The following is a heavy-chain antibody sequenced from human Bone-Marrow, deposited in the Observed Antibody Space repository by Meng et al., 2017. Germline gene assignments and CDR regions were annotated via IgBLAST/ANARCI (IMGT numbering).Heavy chain of an antibody. D-gene: IGHD3-10*01. CDR2: INPNSGGT. Sequence: VQLGQSGAEVKKPGASVKVSCKASGYTFTGYYMHWVRQAPGQGLEWMGRINPNSGGTNYAQKFQGRVTMTRDTSISTAYMELSRLRSDDTAVYYCAVHYYGSGSSTFDYWGQGTLVTVSS. CDR1: GYTFTGYY. J-gene: IGHJ4*02. CDR3: AVHYYGSGSSTFDY. V-gene: IGHV1-2*06.